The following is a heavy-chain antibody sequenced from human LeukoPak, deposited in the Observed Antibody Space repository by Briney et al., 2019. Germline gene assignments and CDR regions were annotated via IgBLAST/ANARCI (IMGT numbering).Heavy chain of an antibody. J-gene: IGHJ4*02. CDR3: ARGGESTKTDKNDY. Sequence: PSETLSLTCTVSGYSISSGRYWGWIRQPPGKGLEWIGSIYHSGSTYYNPSLKSRVTISVDTSKNLFSLRLSSVTAADTAVYYCARGGESTKTDKNDYWGQGTLVTVSS. D-gene: IGHD3-16*01. CDR1: GYSISSGRY. CDR2: IYHSGST. V-gene: IGHV4-38-2*02.